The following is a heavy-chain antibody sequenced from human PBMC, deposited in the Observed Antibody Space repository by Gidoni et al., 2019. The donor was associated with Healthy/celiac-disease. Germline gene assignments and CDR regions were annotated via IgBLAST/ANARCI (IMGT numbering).Heavy chain of an antibody. CDR3: HSEPRKDSSGYYTFDY. CDR2: ISGSGGST. Sequence: EVQLLESGGGLVQPGGSLRLSCAASGFTFSSYAMSWVRQAPGKGLEWFSAISGSGGSTYYADSVKGRFTISRDNSKNTLYLQMNSLRAEDTAVYYCHSEPRKDSSGYYTFDYWGQGTLVTVSS. D-gene: IGHD3-22*01. J-gene: IGHJ4*02. CDR1: GFTFSSYA. V-gene: IGHV3-23*01.